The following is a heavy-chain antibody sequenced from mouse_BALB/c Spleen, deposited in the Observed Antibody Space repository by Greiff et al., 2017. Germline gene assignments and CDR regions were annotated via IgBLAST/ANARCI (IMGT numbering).Heavy chain of an antibody. CDR1: GYSITSDYA. Sequence: DVKLQESGPGLVKPSQSLSLTCTVTGYSITSDYAWNWIRQFPGNKLEWMGYISYSGSTSYNPSLKSRISITRDTSKNQFFLQLNSVTTEDTATYYCARNWENYFDYWGQGTTLTVSS. D-gene: IGHD4-1*01. J-gene: IGHJ2*01. CDR2: ISYSGST. V-gene: IGHV3-2*02. CDR3: ARNWENYFDY.